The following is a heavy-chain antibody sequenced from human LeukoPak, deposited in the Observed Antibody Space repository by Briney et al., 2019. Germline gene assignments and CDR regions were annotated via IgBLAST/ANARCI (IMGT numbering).Heavy chain of an antibody. CDR3: ARVLPITPYFDY. CDR1: GYSISSGYY. Sequence: PSETLSLTCTVSGYSISSGYYWGWIRPPPGKGLEWIGSIYHSGSTYYNPSLKSQVTISVDTSKNQFSLKLSSVTAADTAVYYCARVLPITPYFDYWGQGTLVTVSS. J-gene: IGHJ4*02. V-gene: IGHV4-38-2*02. D-gene: IGHD1-20*01. CDR2: IYHSGST.